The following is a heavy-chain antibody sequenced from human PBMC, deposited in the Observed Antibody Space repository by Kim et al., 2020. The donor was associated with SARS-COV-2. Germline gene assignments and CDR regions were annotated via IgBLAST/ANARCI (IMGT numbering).Heavy chain of an antibody. J-gene: IGHJ4*01. CDR2: IYYSGST. CDR1: GGFIISSSYY. CDR3: ARKSCGIQLWYSDY. D-gene: IGHD5-18*01. Sequence: SETLSLTCTVSGGFIISSSYYWGWIRQPPGKGLEWIGSIYYSGSTYYNPSLKRRVTISVDTSKNQFSLKLGAVTAADTAVYYCARKSCGIQLWYSDYWG. V-gene: IGHV4-39*01.